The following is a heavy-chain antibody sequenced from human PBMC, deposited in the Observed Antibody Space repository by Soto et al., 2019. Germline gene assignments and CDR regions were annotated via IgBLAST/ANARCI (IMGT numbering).Heavy chain of an antibody. J-gene: IGHJ6*02. CDR1: GGSFRGYH. V-gene: IGHV4-34*01. CDR2: INHSGST. D-gene: IGHD6-6*01. Sequence: LSLTCAVYGGSFRGYHCRWIRQPACKVLEWIGEINHSGSTNYNPSLKSRVIISLETSKNQFSLILTSVTAADTAVYYCARGLSSSATFYHYYGMDVWGQGTTVTVSS. CDR3: ARGLSSSATFYHYYGMDV.